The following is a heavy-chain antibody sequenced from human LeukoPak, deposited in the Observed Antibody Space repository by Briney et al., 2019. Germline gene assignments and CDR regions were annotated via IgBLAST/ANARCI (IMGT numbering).Heavy chain of an antibody. V-gene: IGHV3-30-3*01. J-gene: IGHJ3*02. CDR3: ARDRLPSGYDAFDI. CDR1: GLTFSSYA. D-gene: IGHD5-12*01. CDR2: VSYDGSNK. Sequence: GGSLRLSCAASGLTFSSYAMHWVRQAPGKGLEWVAVVSYDGSNKYYADSVKGRFTISRDNSKNTLYLQMNSLRAEDTAVYYCARDRLPSGYDAFDIWGQGTMVTVSS.